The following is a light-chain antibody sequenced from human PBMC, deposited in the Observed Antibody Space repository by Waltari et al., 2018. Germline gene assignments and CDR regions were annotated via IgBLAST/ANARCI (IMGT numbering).Light chain of an antibody. J-gene: IGKJ1*01. CDR1: QGIYGW. CDR2: KAS. Sequence: DIRMTQSPSSLSASVGDRVTITCRASQGIYGWLAWYQQKPGQAPKRLIYKASSLQDGVPSRFSGSGYGTEFTLTISNLQPDDFATYYCQQYNSKSPRTFGQGTLVEFK. CDR3: QQYNSKSPRT. V-gene: IGKV1-5*03.